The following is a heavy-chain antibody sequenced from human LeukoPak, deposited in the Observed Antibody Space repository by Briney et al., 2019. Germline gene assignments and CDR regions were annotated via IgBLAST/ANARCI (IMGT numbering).Heavy chain of an antibody. CDR2: IKQDGSET. CDR3: ARKGGTRGPLNY. D-gene: IGHD2-8*01. CDR1: GFTFSNYW. J-gene: IGHJ4*02. V-gene: IGHV3-7*01. Sequence: GGSLRLSCAASGFTFSNYWMSWVRQAPGKGLEWVANIKQDGSETYYVDSVKGRFTISRDNAKNSLFLQMNSLTAEDTAVYFCARKGGTRGPLNYWGQGTLVTVSS.